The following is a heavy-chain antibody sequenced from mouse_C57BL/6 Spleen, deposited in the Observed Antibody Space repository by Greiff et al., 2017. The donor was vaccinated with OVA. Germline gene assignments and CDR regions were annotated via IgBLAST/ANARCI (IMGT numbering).Heavy chain of an antibody. Sequence: EVHLVESGGGLVQSGRSLRLSCATSGFTFSDFYMEWVRQAPGKGLEWIAASRNKANDYTTEYSASVKGRFIVSRDTSQSILYLQMNALRAEDTAIYYCARDAPYGNYPFAYWGQGTLVTVSA. J-gene: IGHJ3*01. D-gene: IGHD2-1*01. CDR2: SRNKANDYTT. V-gene: IGHV7-1*01. CDR1: GFTFSDFY. CDR3: ARDAPYGNYPFAY.